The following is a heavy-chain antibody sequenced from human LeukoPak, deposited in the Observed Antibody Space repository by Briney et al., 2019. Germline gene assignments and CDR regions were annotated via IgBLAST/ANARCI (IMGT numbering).Heavy chain of an antibody. CDR1: GFTFSDYT. D-gene: IGHD3-10*02. CDR2: ITNSSTYV. J-gene: IGHJ3*02. CDR3: ARPNSYVAFDI. Sequence: GGSLRLSCAASGFTFSDYTMSWIRQAPGQGLEWVSSITNSSTYVYYADSMRGRFSISRDNAKNSLYLQMSSLTDEDTAVYYCARPNSYVAFDIWGHGTVVTVSS. V-gene: IGHV3-21*01.